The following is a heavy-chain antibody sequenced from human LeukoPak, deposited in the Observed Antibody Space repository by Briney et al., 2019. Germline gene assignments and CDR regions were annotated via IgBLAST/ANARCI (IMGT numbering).Heavy chain of an antibody. V-gene: IGHV4-34*01. D-gene: IGHD2-2*01. J-gene: IGHJ4*02. Sequence: SETLSLTCAVYGGSFSGHYWTYVRQPPGKGLEWIWESTHSGSTNYNASLKNRVAISVDTYQNQFPLKLTSVTAADTAVYYCARGRTGAAALDFWGPGTLVTVSS. CDR2: STHSGST. CDR1: GGSFSGHY. CDR3: ARGRTGAAALDF.